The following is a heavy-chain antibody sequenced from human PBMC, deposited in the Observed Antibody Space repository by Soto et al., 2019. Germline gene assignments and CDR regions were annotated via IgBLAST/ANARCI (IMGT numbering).Heavy chain of an antibody. Sequence: DVQLVESGGGLVQPGRSLRLSCAASGFTFDDYAMHWVRQAPGKGLEWVSGISWNSGSIGYADSVKGRFTISRDNAKNYLYLQMNGLRAEDTALYYCAKDKGSVVVPAAYFDYWGQGTLVTVSS. D-gene: IGHD2-2*01. J-gene: IGHJ4*02. CDR3: AKDKGSVVVPAAYFDY. V-gene: IGHV3-9*01. CDR2: ISWNSGSI. CDR1: GFTFDDYA.